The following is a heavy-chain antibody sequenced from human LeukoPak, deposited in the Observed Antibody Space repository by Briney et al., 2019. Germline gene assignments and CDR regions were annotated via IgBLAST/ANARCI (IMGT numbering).Heavy chain of an antibody. CDR2: ISGSGGST. CDR3: AKGSYIVVVTANDY. CDR1: GFTFSTYA. D-gene: IGHD2-21*02. J-gene: IGHJ4*02. V-gene: IGHV3-23*01. Sequence: GGSLRLSCAASGFTFSTYAMSWVRQAPGKGLEWVSAISGSGGSTYYADSVKGRFTISRDNSKNALYLQMNSLRAEDTAVYYCAKGSYIVVVTANDYWGQGTLVTVSS.